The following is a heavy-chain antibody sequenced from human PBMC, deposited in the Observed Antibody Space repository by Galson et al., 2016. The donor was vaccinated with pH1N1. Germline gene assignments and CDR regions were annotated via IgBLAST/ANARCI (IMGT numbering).Heavy chain of an antibody. V-gene: IGHV3-53*01. CDR3: VRGLRGYSFT. CDR2: IYTGGST. D-gene: IGHD5-18*01. J-gene: IGHJ4*02. Sequence: SLRLSCAASGFTFSSYWMHWVRQAPGKGLEWVSLIYTGGSTYYADSVKGRFTISRDNSKNTLYLQMNSLRADDTAVYYCVRGLRGYSFTWGQGTLVTVSS. CDR1: GFTFSSYW.